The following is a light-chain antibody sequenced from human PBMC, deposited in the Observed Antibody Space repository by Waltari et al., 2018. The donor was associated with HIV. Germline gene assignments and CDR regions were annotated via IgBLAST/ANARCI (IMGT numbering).Light chain of an antibody. Sequence: QSVLTQPPSASGTPGQRVTISCSGGSSNIGSNSVHWYQQLPGTAPRLLLYSTNQRPSRVPARFPGSKSGTSASLAISGLQSEDEADYYCATWDDTLNGVIFGGGTKLTVL. J-gene: IGLJ2*01. CDR2: STN. CDR3: ATWDDTLNGVI. CDR1: SSNIGSNS. V-gene: IGLV1-44*01.